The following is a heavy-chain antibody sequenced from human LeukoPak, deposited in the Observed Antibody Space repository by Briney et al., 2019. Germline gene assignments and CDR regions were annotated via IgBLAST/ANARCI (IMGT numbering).Heavy chain of an antibody. V-gene: IGHV3-48*03. J-gene: IGHJ3*01. CDR2: ISSSGSLI. CDR3: AREMEDAFDV. Sequence: PGGSLRLSCAASGFIFSGYEMNWVRQAPGKGLEGVSYISSSGSLIFYADSVKGRFTISRDNAKNSLYLQMNSLRVEDTAVYYCAREMEDAFDVWGQGTMVTVSS. D-gene: IGHD3-3*01. CDR1: GFIFSGYE.